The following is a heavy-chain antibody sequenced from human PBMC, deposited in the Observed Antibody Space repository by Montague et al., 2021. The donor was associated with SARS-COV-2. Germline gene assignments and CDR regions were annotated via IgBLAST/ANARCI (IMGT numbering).Heavy chain of an antibody. Sequence: SLRLSCPASGFTFNNFAMHWVRQAPGKGLGWVAVISYDGSIKYYXDSLRGRFTISRDSSKKTLYLQMNSLSGEDTAVYYCAKNRDIFWFGEGRDSMDVWGQGTTVIVSS. CDR1: GFTFNNFA. J-gene: IGHJ6*02. D-gene: IGHD3-10*01. CDR2: ISYDGSIK. CDR3: AKNRDIFWFGEGRDSMDV. V-gene: IGHV3-30*18.